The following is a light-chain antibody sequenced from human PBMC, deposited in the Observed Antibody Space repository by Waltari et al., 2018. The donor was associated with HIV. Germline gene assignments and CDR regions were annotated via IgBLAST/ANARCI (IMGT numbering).Light chain of an antibody. V-gene: IGLV2-8*01. CDR1: SYDIGKYNS. CDR3: TSYTGSTNLL. CDR2: DVS. J-gene: IGLJ2*01. Sequence: SALIQPASVTGSPGQAITISCSGTSYDIGKYNSVSWYQQRPGEVPKLLIFDVSSRPSGVPDRFSGSKSDYTASLTVSGLQAEDEADYYCTSYTGSTNLLFGGGTKLTVL.